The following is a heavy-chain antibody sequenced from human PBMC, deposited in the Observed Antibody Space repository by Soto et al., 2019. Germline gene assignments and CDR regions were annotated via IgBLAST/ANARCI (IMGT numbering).Heavy chain of an antibody. D-gene: IGHD3-10*01. V-gene: IGHV4-34*01. CDR1: GGSFSGYY. J-gene: IGHJ6*03. Sequence: SETLSLTCAVYGGSFSGYYWSWIRQPPGKGLEWIGEINHSGSTNYNPSLKSRVTISVDTSKNQFSLKLSSVTAADTAVYYCARGVLLWFGEFRYYYMDVWGKGTTVTVSS. CDR3: ARGVLLWFGEFRYYYMDV. CDR2: INHSGST.